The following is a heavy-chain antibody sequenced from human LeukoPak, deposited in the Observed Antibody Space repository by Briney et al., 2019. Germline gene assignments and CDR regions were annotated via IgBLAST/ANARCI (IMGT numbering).Heavy chain of an antibody. J-gene: IGHJ4*02. CDR2: IYYSGST. CDR1: GGSLSSYA. V-gene: IGHV4-59*12. D-gene: IGHD3-10*01. Sequence: SETLSLTCTFSGGSLSSYAWSWVRQPPGRGLEWIGYIYYSGSTTYNPSLKSRVTISLDMSKNQFSLNLNSMAAADTAIYYCAGDYTLRSYRFDYWGQGTLVTVSS. CDR3: AGDYTLRSYRFDY.